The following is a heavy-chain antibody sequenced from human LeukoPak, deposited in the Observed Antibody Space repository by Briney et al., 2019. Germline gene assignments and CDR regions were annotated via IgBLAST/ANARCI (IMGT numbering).Heavy chain of an antibody. D-gene: IGHD2-15*01. CDR2: IYTSGST. Sequence: PSQTLSLTCTVSGGSFSSGTYFWSWIRQPAGKGLEWIGRIYTSGSTNYNPSLKSRVTISLDTSKNQFSLSLSSVTAADTAVYYCARRSPAGEYCSGGSCYYGGFDPWGQGTLVTVSS. CDR1: GGSFSSGTYF. CDR3: ARRSPAGEYCSGGSCYYGGFDP. V-gene: IGHV4-61*02. J-gene: IGHJ5*02.